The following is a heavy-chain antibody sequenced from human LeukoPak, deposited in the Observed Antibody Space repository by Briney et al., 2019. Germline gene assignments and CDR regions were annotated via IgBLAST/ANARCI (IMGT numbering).Heavy chain of an antibody. CDR3: AGGTIFDI. Sequence: SQTLSLTCAISGDNVSSNKTSWNWIRQSPSRGLEWLGRTYYRSKWYNDYAVSIKSRITINPDTSKNQFSLQLNSVTPEDTAVYYCAGGTIFDIWGQGTMVTVSS. J-gene: IGHJ3*02. D-gene: IGHD4/OR15-4a*01. CDR1: GDNVSSNKTS. CDR2: TYYRSKWYN. V-gene: IGHV6-1*01.